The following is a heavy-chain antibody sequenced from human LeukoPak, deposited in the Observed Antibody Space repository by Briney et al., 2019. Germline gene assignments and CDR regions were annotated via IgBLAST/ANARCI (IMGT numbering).Heavy chain of an antibody. CDR1: GGTFSSYA. J-gene: IGHJ5*02. CDR2: IIPILGIA. V-gene: IGHV1-69*04. CDR3: ARDPLEGIAVAGTFDP. Sequence: SVKVSCKASGGTFSSYAISWVRQAPGQGLEWMGRIIPILGIANYAQKFQGRVTITADKSTSTAYMELSSLRSEDTAVYYCARDPLEGIAVAGTFDPWGQGTLVTVSS. D-gene: IGHD6-19*01.